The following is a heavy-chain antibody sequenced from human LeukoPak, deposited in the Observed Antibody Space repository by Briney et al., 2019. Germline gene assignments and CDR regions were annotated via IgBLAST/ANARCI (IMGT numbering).Heavy chain of an antibody. J-gene: IGHJ4*02. CDR3: ASLSRVEYYDFWSGYEY. CDR2: IYPGDSDT. V-gene: IGHV5-51*01. CDR1: GYSFTSYW. Sequence: GESLKISCNGSGYSFTSYWIGWVRQMPGKGLEWMGIIYPGDSDTRYSPSFQGQVTISADKSISTAYLQWSSLKASDTAMYYCASLSRVEYYDFWSGYEYWGQGTLVTVSS. D-gene: IGHD3-3*01.